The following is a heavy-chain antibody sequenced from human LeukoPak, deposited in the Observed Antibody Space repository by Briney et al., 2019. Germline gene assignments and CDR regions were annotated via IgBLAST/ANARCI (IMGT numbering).Heavy chain of an antibody. V-gene: IGHV1-2*02. Sequence: GESLKISCKGSGYSFTGYYMRWVRQAPGQGLGWMGWINPNSGGTNYAQKFQGRVTMTRDTSISTAYMELSRLRSDDTAVYYCARDRHYYDSSGYYYVGHYAFDIWGQGTMVTVSS. CDR3: ARDRHYYDSSGYYYVGHYAFDI. J-gene: IGHJ3*02. CDR1: GYSFTGYY. CDR2: INPNSGGT. D-gene: IGHD3-22*01.